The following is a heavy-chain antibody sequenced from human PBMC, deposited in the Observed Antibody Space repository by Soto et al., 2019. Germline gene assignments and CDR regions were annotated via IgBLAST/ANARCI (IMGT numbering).Heavy chain of an antibody. Sequence: GGSLRLSCAASGVIFSSYAMSWVRQAPGKGLEWVSAISGSGGSTYYADSVKGRFTISRDNSKNTLYLQMNSLRAEDTAVYYCANFGVYSSGPYDYWGQGTLVTVSS. D-gene: IGHD6-19*01. CDR1: GVIFSSYA. V-gene: IGHV3-23*01. CDR2: ISGSGGST. CDR3: ANFGVYSSGPYDY. J-gene: IGHJ4*02.